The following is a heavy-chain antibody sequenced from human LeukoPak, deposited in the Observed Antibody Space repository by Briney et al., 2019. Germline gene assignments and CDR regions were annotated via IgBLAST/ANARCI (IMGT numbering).Heavy chain of an antibody. CDR2: ISSSSSYI. D-gene: IGHD3-22*01. V-gene: IGHV3-21*01. CDR1: GFTLSSYS. Sequence: GGSLRLSCAASGFTLSSYSMNWVRQAPGKGLEWVSSISSSSSYIYYADSVKGRFTISRDNAKNSLYLQMNSLRAEDTAVYYCARLYYDSSGYASPFDYWGQGTLVTVSS. CDR3: ARLYYDSSGYASPFDY. J-gene: IGHJ4*02.